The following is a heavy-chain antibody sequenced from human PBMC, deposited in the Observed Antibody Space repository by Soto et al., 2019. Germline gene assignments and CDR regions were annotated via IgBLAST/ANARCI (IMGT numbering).Heavy chain of an antibody. CDR1: GGSISSGDYY. CDR3: ARGIYSSGYYYYFDY. CDR2: IYYNGKT. V-gene: IGHV4-61*08. D-gene: IGHD3-22*01. J-gene: IGHJ4*02. Sequence: PSETLSLTCTVSGGSISSGDYYWSWIRQPPGKGLEWIGYIYYNGKTSYNPSLESRVTISVDTSENQFSLKLSSVTAADAAVYYCARGIYSSGYYYYFDYWGQGALVTVSS.